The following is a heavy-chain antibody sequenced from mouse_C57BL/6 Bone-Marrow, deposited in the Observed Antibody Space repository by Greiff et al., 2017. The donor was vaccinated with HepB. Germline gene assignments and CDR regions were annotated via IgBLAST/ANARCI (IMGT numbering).Heavy chain of an antibody. D-gene: IGHD2-5*01. Sequence: EVQRVESGPGLVKPSQSLSLTCSVTGYSITSGYYWNWIRQFPGNKLEWMGYISYDGSNNYNPSLKNRISITRDTSKNQFFLKLNSVTTEDTATYYCALYSNYVKGFAMDYWGQGTSVTVSS. CDR1: GYSITSGYY. CDR2: ISYDGSN. J-gene: IGHJ4*01. CDR3: ALYSNYVKGFAMDY. V-gene: IGHV3-6*01.